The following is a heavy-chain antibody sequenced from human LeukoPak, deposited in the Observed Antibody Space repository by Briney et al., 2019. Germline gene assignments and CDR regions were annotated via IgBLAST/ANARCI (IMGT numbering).Heavy chain of an antibody. J-gene: IGHJ4*02. Sequence: GGSLRLSCAASGFAFSSYAMNWVRQAPGKGLEWISVISGSGGETYYAGSVKGRFTISRDNSKNTVYVELNSLGGDDTAVYYCAKGPDESSNYLFDYWGQGTLVTVSS. V-gene: IGHV3-23*01. CDR1: GFAFSSYA. D-gene: IGHD4-11*01. CDR2: ISGSGGET. CDR3: AKGPDESSNYLFDY.